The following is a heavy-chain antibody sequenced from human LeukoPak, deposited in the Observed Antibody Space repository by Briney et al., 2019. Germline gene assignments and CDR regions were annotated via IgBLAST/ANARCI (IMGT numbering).Heavy chain of an antibody. CDR3: ARDNDYDYVWGSYRRSAFDI. D-gene: IGHD3-16*02. CDR2: ISAYNGNT. V-gene: IGHV1-18*01. Sequence: ASVKVSCKASGYTFTSYGISWVRQAPGQGLEWMGWISAYNGNTKYAQKLQGRVTMTTDTSTSTAYMELRSLRSDDTAVYYCARDNDYDYVWGSYRRSAFDIWGQGTMVTVSS. J-gene: IGHJ3*02. CDR1: GYTFTSYG.